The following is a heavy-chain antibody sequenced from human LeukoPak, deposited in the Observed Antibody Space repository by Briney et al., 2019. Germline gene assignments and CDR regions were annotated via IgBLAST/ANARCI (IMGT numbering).Heavy chain of an antibody. D-gene: IGHD4-17*01. J-gene: IGHJ4*02. CDR3: VRDDRRYGDYGYFDY. V-gene: IGHV3-66*01. Sequence: PGGSLRLSCAASGFSFNNNAMSWVRQAPGKGLEWVSVIYSGGGTYYADSVKGRFTISRDNSKNTLYLQMNSLRAEDTAVYYCVRDDRRYGDYGYFDYWGQGTLVTVSS. CDR1: GFSFNNNA. CDR2: IYSGGGT.